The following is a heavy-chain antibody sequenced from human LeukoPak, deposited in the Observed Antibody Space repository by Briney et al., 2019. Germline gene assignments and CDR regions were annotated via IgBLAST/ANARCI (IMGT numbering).Heavy chain of an antibody. J-gene: IGHJ6*02. D-gene: IGHD6-13*01. CDR3: ARVGYTSYYYYGMDV. CDR1: GFTFSSYA. V-gene: IGHV3-64*01. CDR2: ISSNGGST. Sequence: PGGSLRLSCAASGFTFSSYAMSWVRQAPGKGLEYVSAISSNGGSTYYANSVKGRFTISRDNSKNTLYLQMGSLRAEDMAVYYCARVGYTSYYYYGMDVWGQGTTVTVSS.